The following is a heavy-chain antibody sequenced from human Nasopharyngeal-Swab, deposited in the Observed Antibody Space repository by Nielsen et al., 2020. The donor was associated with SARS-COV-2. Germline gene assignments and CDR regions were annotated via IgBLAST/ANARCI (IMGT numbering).Heavy chain of an antibody. CDR1: GGAISSYY. CDR3: ATMTAGGFDI. CDR2: MYYSGIT. V-gene: IGHV4-59*08. J-gene: IGHJ3*02. Sequence: SETLSLTCTVSGGAISSYYWSWIRQSPGRGLEWIGYMYYSGITSYNPSLKSRVTISVATSKNQFSLRLSSVTAADTAVYYCATMTAGGFDIWGQGTMVTVSS. D-gene: IGHD2-21*02.